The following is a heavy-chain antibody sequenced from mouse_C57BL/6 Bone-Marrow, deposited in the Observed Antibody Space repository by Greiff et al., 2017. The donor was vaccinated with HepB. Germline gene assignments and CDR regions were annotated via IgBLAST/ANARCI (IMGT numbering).Heavy chain of an antibody. D-gene: IGHD1-1*01. J-gene: IGHJ3*01. Sequence: VQLQQSGPELVKPGASVKLSCKASGYTFTSYDINWVKQRPGQGLEWIGWIYPRDGSTKYNEKFKGKATLTVDTSSSTAYMGLHSLTSEDSAVYFCARKGGYYYGSSYGAWFAYWGQGTLVTVSA. CDR3: ARKGGYYYGSSYGAWFAY. V-gene: IGHV1-85*01. CDR1: GYTFTSYD. CDR2: IYPRDGST.